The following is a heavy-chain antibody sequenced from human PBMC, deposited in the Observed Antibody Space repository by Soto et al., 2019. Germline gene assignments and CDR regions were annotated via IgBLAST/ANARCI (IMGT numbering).Heavy chain of an antibody. CDR3: AKVRKSFLDILTGAPNFES. Sequence: EVHLLGSGGDLVKPGGSLRLSCEVSGFTFNNFAMSWVRQSPGKGLEWVSTISSDGDWRHYAESVKGRFTISRDNSKSFLFLQMNSLPAEDTSLYFGAKVRKSFLDILTGAPNFESWCQGTLVTVSS. D-gene: IGHD3-9*01. V-gene: IGHV3-23*01. J-gene: IGHJ4*02. CDR2: ISSDGDWR. CDR1: GFTFNNFA.